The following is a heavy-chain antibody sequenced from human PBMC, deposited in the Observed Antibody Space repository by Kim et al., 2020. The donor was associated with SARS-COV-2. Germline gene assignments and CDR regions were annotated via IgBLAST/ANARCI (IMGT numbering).Heavy chain of an antibody. J-gene: IGHJ5*02. V-gene: IGHV3-30*18. D-gene: IGHD6-13*01. CDR1: GFTFSSYG. Sequence: GGSLRLSCAASGFTFSSYGMHWVRQAPGKGLEWVAVISYDGSNKYYADSVKGRFTISRDNSKNTLYLQMNSLRAEDTAVYYCAKTGAAAGGVETWGQGTLVTASS. CDR3: AKTGAAAGGVET. CDR2: ISYDGSNK.